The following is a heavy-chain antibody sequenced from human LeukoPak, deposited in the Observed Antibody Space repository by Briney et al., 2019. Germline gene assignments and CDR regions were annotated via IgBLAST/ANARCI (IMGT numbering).Heavy chain of an antibody. CDR3: ARDREDAFDI. CDR1: GFTFSSYS. CDR2: ISSSSSYI. V-gene: IGHV3-21*01. J-gene: IGHJ3*02. Sequence: GGSLRLSCADSGFTFSSYSMNWVRQAPGKGLEWVSSISSSSSYIYYADSVKGRFTIYRDNAKNSLYLQMNSRRAEDTTVYYCARDREDAFDILGQGTMVTVSS. D-gene: IGHD1-26*01.